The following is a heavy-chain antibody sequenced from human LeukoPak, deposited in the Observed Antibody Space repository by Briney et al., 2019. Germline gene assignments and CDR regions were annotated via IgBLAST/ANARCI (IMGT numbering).Heavy chain of an antibody. CDR1: GYSFTSYW. V-gene: IGHV5-51*01. D-gene: IGHD3-22*01. CDR2: IYPGDSDT. CDR3: ARQATYYYDSSGYSVDY. J-gene: IGHJ4*02. Sequence: GESLKISCKSSGYSFTSYWIGWVRQMPGKGLEWMGIIYPGDSDTRYSPSFQGQVTISADKSISTAYLQWSSLKASDTAMYYCARQATYYYDSSGYSVDYWGQGTLVTVSS.